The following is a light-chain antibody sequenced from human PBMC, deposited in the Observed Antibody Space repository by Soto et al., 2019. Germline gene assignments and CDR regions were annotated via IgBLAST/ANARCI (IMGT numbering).Light chain of an antibody. CDR1: NSNIETNY. J-gene: IGLJ2*01. V-gene: IGLV1-51*01. CDR2: DDN. Sequence: QSVLTQPPSVSAAPGQKVTISCSGSNSNIETNYVSWYQHLPGTAPKLLIYDDNKRPSGIPDRFSGSKSGTSATLGITGLQTGDEATYYCGTWDRSLSAVVFGGWTKLTVL. CDR3: GTWDRSLSAVV.